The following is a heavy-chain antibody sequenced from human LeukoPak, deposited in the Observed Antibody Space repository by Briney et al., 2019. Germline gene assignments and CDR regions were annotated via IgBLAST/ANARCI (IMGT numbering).Heavy chain of an antibody. Sequence: PGGSLRLSCAASGVTFSIYEINWVRQAPGKGLEWVSYISSSGSTIFYADSVKGRFTISRDNSKNTLYLQMKSLRAEDTAVYYCAKGGGYEAQYYYYYLDVWGKGTTVTISS. CDR1: GVTFSIYE. CDR3: AKGGGYEAQYYYYYLDV. V-gene: IGHV3-48*03. D-gene: IGHD5-12*01. J-gene: IGHJ6*03. CDR2: ISSSGSTI.